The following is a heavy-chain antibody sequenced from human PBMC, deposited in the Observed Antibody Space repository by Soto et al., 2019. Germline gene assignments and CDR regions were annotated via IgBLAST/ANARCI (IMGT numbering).Heavy chain of an antibody. J-gene: IGHJ4*02. CDR2: INNNGKSI. CDR1: GFTFSRSW. D-gene: IGHD2-15*01. Sequence: EVQLVESGGGLVQPGGSLRLSCAASGFTFSRSWMHWVRQAPGKGLEWVSRINNNGKSISYADSVKGRFTISRDNAENTLYLQMNSLRVEDTAFYYCARDGPEDWVHASGFDYWGQGTPVTVSS. CDR3: ARDGPEDWVHASGFDY. V-gene: IGHV3-74*01.